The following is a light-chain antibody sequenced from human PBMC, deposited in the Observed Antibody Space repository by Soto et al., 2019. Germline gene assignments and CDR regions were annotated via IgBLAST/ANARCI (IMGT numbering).Light chain of an antibody. J-gene: IGKJ5*01. V-gene: IGKV3D-20*02. Sequence: EIVLTQSPGTLSLSPGERATLSCRTSQSVSSSYLAWYQQKPGQAPRLLIHSASSRATGIPDRFSGSGSGTDFTLTISSLEPEDFAVYYCHQRSDWPLISFGQGTRLEIK. CDR3: HQRSDWPLIS. CDR2: SAS. CDR1: QSVSSSY.